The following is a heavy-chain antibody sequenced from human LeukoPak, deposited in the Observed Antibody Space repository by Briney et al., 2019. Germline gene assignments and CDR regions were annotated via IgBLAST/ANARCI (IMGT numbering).Heavy chain of an antibody. D-gene: IGHD2-15*01. J-gene: IGHJ4*02. CDR3: ARDRIGKYSIDY. V-gene: IGHV3-33*08. CDR1: GFTFSNFG. CDR2: ISDNGRRT. Sequence: GGSVRLSCAASGFTFSNFGLNWVRQAPGKGLEWVAFISDNGRRTYYLESVEGLFTISRGDSKNTLYLQMNSLRVEDTAVYYCARDRIGKYSIDYWGQGTLVTVSS.